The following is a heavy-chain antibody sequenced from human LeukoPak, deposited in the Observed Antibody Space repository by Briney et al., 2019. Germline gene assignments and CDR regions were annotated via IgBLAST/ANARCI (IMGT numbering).Heavy chain of an antibody. D-gene: IGHD5/OR15-5a*01. V-gene: IGHV1-2*02. J-gene: IGHJ4*02. Sequence: GASVKVSCKASGYTFTDYYMHWVRQAPGQGLEWMGWINPHSGGTNYEQKFQGRVTMTRDTSISTAYMELSRLRSDDSAVYYCARFDQVSETAGGYWGQGTLVTVSS. CDR3: ARFDQVSETAGGY. CDR1: GYTFTDYY. CDR2: INPHSGGT.